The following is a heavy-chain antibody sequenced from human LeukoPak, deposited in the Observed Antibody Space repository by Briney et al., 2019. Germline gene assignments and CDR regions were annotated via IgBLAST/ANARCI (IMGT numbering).Heavy chain of an antibody. V-gene: IGHV4-30-4*01. D-gene: IGHD3-10*01. CDR2: IYYSGGT. Sequence: PSGTLSLTCTVSGDSISSGDHYWNWIRQPPGRGLEWIGHIYYSGGTYYHPPLKSRVTISVDTPKSQFSLKLTAGTAGDTAVYYCARENGSGSSNYFDYWGQGTLVTVSS. J-gene: IGHJ4*02. CDR1: GDSISSGDHY. CDR3: ARENGSGSSNYFDY.